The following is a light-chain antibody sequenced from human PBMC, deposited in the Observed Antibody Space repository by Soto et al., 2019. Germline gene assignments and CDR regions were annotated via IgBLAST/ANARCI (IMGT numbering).Light chain of an antibody. V-gene: IGKV3-15*01. J-gene: IGKJ2*01. CDR2: AAS. CDR1: QSVSSN. CDR3: QQYNNWPYT. Sequence: EIAMTQSPATLSVSPGGRGTLSCRASQSVSSNLAWYQQKPGQAPRLLIYAASARATGIPARFSGSGSGTDFTLTISSLQSEDFAVYYCQQYNNWPYTLGQGTKVDIK.